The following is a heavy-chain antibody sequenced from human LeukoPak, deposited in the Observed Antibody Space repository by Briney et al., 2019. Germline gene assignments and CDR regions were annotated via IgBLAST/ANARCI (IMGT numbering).Heavy chain of an antibody. Sequence: ASVKVSCKASGYTFTNYGISWVRQAPGQGLEWMGWISAYNGNTNYAQKPQGRVTMTTDTSTSTAYMELRSLRSDDTAVYYCARDRRDYYDSSGYYSFFLFWGQGTLVTVSS. CDR1: GYTFTNYG. CDR3: ARDRRDYYDSSGYYSFFLF. J-gene: IGHJ4*02. CDR2: ISAYNGNT. D-gene: IGHD3-22*01. V-gene: IGHV1-18*04.